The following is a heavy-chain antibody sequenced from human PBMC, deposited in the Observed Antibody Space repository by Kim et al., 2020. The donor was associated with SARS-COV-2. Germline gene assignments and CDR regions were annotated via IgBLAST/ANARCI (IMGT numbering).Heavy chain of an antibody. CDR1: GGSISSSNW. CDR3: ARDLGNDAGMYV. CDR2: IYHSGST. V-gene: IGHV4-4*02. Sequence: SETLSLTCAVSGGSISSSNWWSWVRQTPGKGLEWIGEIYHSGSTNYNPSLKSLVTVSLDKSKNQFSLKLTSVTAADTAVYYCARDLGNDAGMYVWGQGTT. J-gene: IGHJ6*02. D-gene: IGHD1-1*01.